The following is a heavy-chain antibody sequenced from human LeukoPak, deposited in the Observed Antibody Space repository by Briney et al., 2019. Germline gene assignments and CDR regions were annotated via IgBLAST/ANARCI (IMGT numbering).Heavy chain of an antibody. V-gene: IGHV3-7*03. CDR3: AGGSSMEV. Sequence: GGALRLSCGVFGFPLSKSWMYLGRQAPGEGVEGVANIKKDGSGVSYVDSVKGRFIISRDNDRNSLYLQMNSLRVEDTAVYFCAGGSSMEVWGKGTAVTVSS. CDR1: GFPLSKSW. J-gene: IGHJ6*04. CDR2: IKKDGSGV. D-gene: IGHD1-26*01.